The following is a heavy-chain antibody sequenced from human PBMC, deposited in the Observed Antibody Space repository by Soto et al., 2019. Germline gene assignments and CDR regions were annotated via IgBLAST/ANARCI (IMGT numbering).Heavy chain of an antibody. CDR1: GFTFSSYA. Sequence: GGSLRLSCAASGFTFSSYAMSWVRQAPGKGLEWVSAISGSGGSTYYADSVKGRFTISRDNSKNTLYLQMNSLRAEDTAVYYCAKDGEGGALRFLEWLFSDVWGKGTTVTVSS. D-gene: IGHD3-3*01. CDR2: ISGSGGST. J-gene: IGHJ6*04. CDR3: AKDGEGGALRFLEWLFSDV. V-gene: IGHV3-23*01.